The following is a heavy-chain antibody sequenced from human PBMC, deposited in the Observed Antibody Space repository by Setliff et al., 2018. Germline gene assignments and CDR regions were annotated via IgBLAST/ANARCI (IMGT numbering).Heavy chain of an antibody. CDR2: VDHSGST. D-gene: IGHD5-18*01. CDR3: ARDRTAYSYGLDV. J-gene: IGHJ6*02. CDR1: GGFTSSFY. V-gene: IGHV4-59*01. Sequence: PSETLSLTCTISGGFTSSFYWSWIRQAPGKGLEWIGYVDHSGSTNFSPSLKSRGTISVDTSKTQVSLTLTSVTAADTAVYYCARDRTAYSYGLDVWGQGTTVTVSS.